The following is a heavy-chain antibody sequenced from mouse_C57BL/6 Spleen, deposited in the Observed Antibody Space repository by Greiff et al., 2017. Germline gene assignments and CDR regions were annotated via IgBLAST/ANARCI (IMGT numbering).Heavy chain of an antibody. CDR1: GFTFSSYG. Sequence: EVHLVESGGDLVKPGGSLKLSCAASGFTFSSYGMSWVRQTPDKRLEWVATISSGGSYTYYPDSVKGRFTISRDNAKNTLYLQMSSLKSEDTAMYYCARQRMTTAYYFDYWGQGTTLTVSS. CDR2: ISSGGSYT. J-gene: IGHJ2*01. D-gene: IGHD1-2*01. CDR3: ARQRMTTAYYFDY. V-gene: IGHV5-6*01.